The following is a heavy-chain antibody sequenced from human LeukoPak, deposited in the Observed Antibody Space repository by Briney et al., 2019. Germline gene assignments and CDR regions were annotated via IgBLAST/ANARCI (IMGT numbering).Heavy chain of an antibody. CDR1: GFTSSSYS. J-gene: IGHJ6*03. Sequence: GGSLRLSCAASGFTSSSYSMNWVRQAPGKGLEWVSSISSSSSYIYYADSVKGRFTISRDNAKNSLYLQMNSLRAEDTGVYYCARGGSQYYYGSHYYYYYMDVWGKGTTVTVSS. V-gene: IGHV3-21*01. CDR3: ARGGSQYYYGSHYYYYYMDV. D-gene: IGHD3-10*01. CDR2: ISSSSSYI.